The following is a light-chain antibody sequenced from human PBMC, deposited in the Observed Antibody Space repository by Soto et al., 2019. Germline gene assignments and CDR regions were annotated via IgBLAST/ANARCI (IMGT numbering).Light chain of an antibody. CDR3: QQYSSYPLT. V-gene: IGKV1-16*01. J-gene: IGKJ4*01. CDR2: DIS. Sequence: DIQMTQSPSSVSASVGDRVTITCRASQGIGNYLAWFQQRPGKAPKSLIYDISTVHSGVSSRFSGSGSGTDFPLTINNLQPEDFATYWCQQYSSYPLTFGGGTRVEIK. CDR1: QGIGNY.